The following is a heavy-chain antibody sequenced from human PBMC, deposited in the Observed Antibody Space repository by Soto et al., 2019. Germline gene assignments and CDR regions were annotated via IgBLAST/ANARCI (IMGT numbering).Heavy chain of an antibody. J-gene: IGHJ6*02. Sequence: GGSLRLSCAASGFTFSSYAMHWVRQAPGKGLEWVAVISYDGSNKYYADSVKGRFTISRDNSKNTLYLQMNSLRAEDKAVYYCARVLRYFDWLLPETPHYYGMDVWGQGTTVTVSS. V-gene: IGHV3-30-3*01. D-gene: IGHD3-9*01. CDR3: ARVLRYFDWLLPETPHYYGMDV. CDR1: GFTFSSYA. CDR2: ISYDGSNK.